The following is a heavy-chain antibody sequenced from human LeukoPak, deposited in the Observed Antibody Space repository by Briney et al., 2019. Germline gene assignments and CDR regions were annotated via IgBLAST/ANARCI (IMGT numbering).Heavy chain of an antibody. CDR2: INPNSGGT. CDR3: ARYSSSSGPTYYFDY. J-gene: IGHJ4*02. V-gene: IGHV1-2*02. CDR1: GYTFTGYY. Sequence: ASVKVSCKASGYTFTGYYMHWVRQAPGQGLEWMGWINPNSGGTNYAQKFQGRVTMTRDTSISTAYMELSRLRSDDTAVYYCARYSSSSGPTYYFDYWGQGTLVTVSS. D-gene: IGHD6-6*01.